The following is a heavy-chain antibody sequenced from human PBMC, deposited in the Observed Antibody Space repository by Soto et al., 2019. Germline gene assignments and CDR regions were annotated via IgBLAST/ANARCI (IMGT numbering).Heavy chain of an antibody. J-gene: IGHJ6*03. D-gene: IGHD3-10*01. CDR3: ARGLYSGSSYYYYYYYMDV. Sequence: ASVKVSCKASGYTFTSYDINWVRQATGQGLEWMGWMNPNSGNTGYAQKFQGRVTMTRNTSISTAYMELSSLRSEDTAVYYCARGLYSGSSYYYYYYYMDVWGKGTTVTVSS. CDR2: MNPNSGNT. CDR1: GYTFTSYD. V-gene: IGHV1-8*01.